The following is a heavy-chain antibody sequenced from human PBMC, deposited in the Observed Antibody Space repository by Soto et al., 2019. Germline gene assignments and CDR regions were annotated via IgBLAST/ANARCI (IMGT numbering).Heavy chain of an antibody. CDR2: ISYDGSNK. CDR1: GFTFSSYG. V-gene: IGHV3-30*18. D-gene: IGHD6-13*01. CDR3: AKVGSRHSSSWYMPPSYYYGMDV. Sequence: QVQLVESGGGVVQPGRSLRLSCAASGFTFSSYGMHWVRQAPGKGLEWVAVISYDGSNKYYADSVKGRFTISRDNSKNTLYLQMNSLRAEDTAVYYCAKVGSRHSSSWYMPPSYYYGMDVWGQGTTVTVSS. J-gene: IGHJ6*02.